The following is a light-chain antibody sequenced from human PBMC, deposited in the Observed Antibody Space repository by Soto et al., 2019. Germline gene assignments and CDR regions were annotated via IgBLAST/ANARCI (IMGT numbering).Light chain of an antibody. Sequence: DIQMTQSPSSLCASVGDRVTITCRASQGISDYLAWYQQKPGKVPNLLIYAASALQLGVPSRFSGSGSGTDFALTISSLQPEDVATYYCQNYQNYGSVPITFGQGTRLEI. V-gene: IGKV1-27*01. CDR2: AAS. J-gene: IGKJ5*01. CDR1: QGISDY. CDR3: QNYQNYGSVPIT.